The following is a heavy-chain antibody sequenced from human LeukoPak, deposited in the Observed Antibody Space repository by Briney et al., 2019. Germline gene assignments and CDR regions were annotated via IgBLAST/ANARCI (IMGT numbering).Heavy chain of an antibody. D-gene: IGHD3-22*01. J-gene: IGHJ5*02. CDR1: GGSISSSSYY. CDR3: ARDPAIGYYDSSGYYLAVTVP. V-gene: IGHV4-39*07. Sequence: SETLSLTCTVSGGSISSSSYYWGWIRQPPGKGLEWIGSIYYSGSTYYNPSLKSRVTISVDTSKNQFSLKLSSVTAADTAVYYCARDPAIGYYDSSGYYLAVTVPWGQGTLVTVSS. CDR2: IYYSGST.